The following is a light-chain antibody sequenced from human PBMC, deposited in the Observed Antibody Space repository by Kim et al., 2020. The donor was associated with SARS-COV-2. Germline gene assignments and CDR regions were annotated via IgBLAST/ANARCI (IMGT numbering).Light chain of an antibody. J-gene: IGKJ4*01. CDR2: DAS. CDR3: QQYDILPLT. Sequence: DIQMTQSPSSLSASVGDRVTITCQASQDISNYLNWYQQKPGKAPKLLIYDASNLETGVPSRSSGSGSGTDFTFTISTLQPEDIATYYCQQYDILPLTFGGGTKVDIK. V-gene: IGKV1-33*01. CDR1: QDISNY.